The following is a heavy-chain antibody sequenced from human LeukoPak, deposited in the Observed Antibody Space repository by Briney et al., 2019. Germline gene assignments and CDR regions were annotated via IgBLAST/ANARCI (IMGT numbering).Heavy chain of an antibody. Sequence: ASMKVSCKASGYTFTNYDINWVRQAAGQGFEGMGWMNPNSGDTGYVEKFQGRVTMTRDTSMNTAYMELSSLRSEDTAVYYCTRSGFGGGVHFDYWGQGTPVTVSS. CDR1: GYTFTNYD. J-gene: IGHJ4*02. CDR3: TRSGFGGGVHFDY. V-gene: IGHV1-8*01. CDR2: MNPNSGDT. D-gene: IGHD3-16*01.